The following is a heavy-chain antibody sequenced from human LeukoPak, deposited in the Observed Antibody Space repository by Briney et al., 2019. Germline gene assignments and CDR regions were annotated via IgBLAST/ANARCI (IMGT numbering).Heavy chain of an antibody. J-gene: IGHJ4*02. Sequence: GGSLRLSCAASGFTFSTYGMHWVRQAPGKGLEYVSAISSNGDNTYYADSVKGRFTISRDNSKNTLYLQMSSLRADDTAVYYCVRGTGYWGQGTLVTVSS. CDR1: GFTFSTYG. CDR3: VRGTGY. CDR2: ISSNGDNT. V-gene: IGHV3-64D*06.